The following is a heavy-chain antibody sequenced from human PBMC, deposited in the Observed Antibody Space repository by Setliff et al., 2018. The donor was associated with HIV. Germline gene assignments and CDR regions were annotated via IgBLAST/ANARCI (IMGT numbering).Heavy chain of an antibody. D-gene: IGHD3-22*01. Sequence: SETLSLTCTVSDGPINNYWWNWIRQSPGKGLEWIGFGHHSGTFSYNPSLNSRFTISIDTSKNQFSLELRSVTAADTAVYYCARHYDSSGYGDYFDDWGRGILVAVSS. J-gene: IGHJ4*02. CDR1: DGPINNYW. CDR3: ARHYDSSGYGDYFDD. V-gene: IGHV4-59*08. CDR2: GHHSGTF.